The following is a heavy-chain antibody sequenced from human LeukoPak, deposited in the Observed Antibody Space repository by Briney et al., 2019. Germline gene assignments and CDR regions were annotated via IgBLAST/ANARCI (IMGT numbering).Heavy chain of an antibody. Sequence: PSETLSLTCTVSGGPISNYYWTWIRQSPGQGLEWLGYVYNSGITDYNPSLKSRLTISLDTSKNQFSLRLSSMTAADTAVYYCARSRGLAGAATVIDYWGQGTRVIVSS. J-gene: IGHJ4*02. CDR1: GGPISNYY. V-gene: IGHV4-59*08. D-gene: IGHD6-25*01. CDR3: ARSRGLAGAATVIDY. CDR2: VYNSGIT.